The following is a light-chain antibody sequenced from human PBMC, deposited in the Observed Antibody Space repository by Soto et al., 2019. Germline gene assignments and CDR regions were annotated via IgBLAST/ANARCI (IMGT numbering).Light chain of an antibody. J-gene: IGKJ2*01. V-gene: IGKV3-20*01. CDR1: QRVSSSY. Sequence: EIVLTQSPGTLSLSPGERATLSCRASQRVSSSYLAWYQQKPGQAPRLLIYGASSRAIGIPDRFSGSGSGTDFTLPISRLEPEDFAVYYCQQYGGSPLYTFGPGTKLEIK. CDR2: GAS. CDR3: QQYGGSPLYT.